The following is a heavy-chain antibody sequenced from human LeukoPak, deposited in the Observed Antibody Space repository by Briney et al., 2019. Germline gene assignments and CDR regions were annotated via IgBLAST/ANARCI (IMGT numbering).Heavy chain of an antibody. CDR1: GFTFSNYW. CDR3: ARGRYGDYEGHY. V-gene: IGHV3-74*01. Sequence: GGSQRLSCAASGFTFSNYWMHWVRQAPGKGLVWVSRINSDGSTTSYADSVKGRFTISRDNAKNTLYLQMNSLRAEDTAVYYCARGRYGDYEGHYWGQGTLVTVSS. J-gene: IGHJ4*02. D-gene: IGHD4-17*01. CDR2: INSDGSTT.